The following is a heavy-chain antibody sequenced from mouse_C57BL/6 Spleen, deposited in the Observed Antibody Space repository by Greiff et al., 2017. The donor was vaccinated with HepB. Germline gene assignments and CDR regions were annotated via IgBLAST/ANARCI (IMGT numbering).Heavy chain of an antibody. CDR3: ARENYYGSSGSYAMDY. CDR2: IYPRSGNT. CDR1: GYTFTSYG. J-gene: IGHJ4*01. Sequence: VMLVESGAELARPGASVKLSCKASGYTFTSYGISWVKQRTGQGLEWIGEIYPRSGNTYYNEKFKGKATLTADKSSSTAYMELRSLTSEDSAVYFCARENYYGSSGSYAMDYWGQGTSVTVSS. V-gene: IGHV1-81*01. D-gene: IGHD1-1*01.